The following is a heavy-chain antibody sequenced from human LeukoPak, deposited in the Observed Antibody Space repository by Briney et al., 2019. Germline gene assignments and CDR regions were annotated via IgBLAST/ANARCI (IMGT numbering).Heavy chain of an antibody. CDR2: ISSSSSYI. Sequence: YPGGSLRLSCAASGFTFSSYTMNWVRQAPGKGLEWVSSISSSSSYIYYAESVKGRFTMSRDNAKNSLYLQMNSLRAEDTAVYYCARATTYDILTGYFDYWGQGTLVTVSS. CDR3: ARATTYDILTGYFDY. D-gene: IGHD3-9*01. V-gene: IGHV3-21*01. J-gene: IGHJ4*02. CDR1: GFTFSSYT.